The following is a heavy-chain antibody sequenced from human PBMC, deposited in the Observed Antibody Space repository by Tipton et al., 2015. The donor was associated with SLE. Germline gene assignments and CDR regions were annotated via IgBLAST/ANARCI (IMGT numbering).Heavy chain of an antibody. J-gene: IGHJ4*02. V-gene: IGHV4-38-2*01. Sequence: LRLSCAVSGYSISSGYYWGWIRQPPGKALEWIGSIYHSGDTYYSPSLQSRLTISVDTSKNQFSLNLNSMTAADTAGYYCARPSDYSYGLDYWGQGTLVTVSS. CDR1: GYSISSGYY. D-gene: IGHD5-18*01. CDR2: IYHSGDT. CDR3: ARPSDYSYGLDY.